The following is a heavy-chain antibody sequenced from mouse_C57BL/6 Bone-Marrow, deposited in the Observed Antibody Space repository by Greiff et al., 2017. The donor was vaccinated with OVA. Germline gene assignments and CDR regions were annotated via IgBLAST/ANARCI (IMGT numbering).Heavy chain of an antibody. CDR1: GYTFTSYW. CDR2: IHPNSGST. D-gene: IGHD2-1*01. V-gene: IGHV1-64*01. J-gene: IGHJ3*01. CDR3: ARGIYYGNYGFAD. Sequence: QVQLQQPGAELVKPGASVTLSCKASGYTFTSYWMHWVKQRPGQGLEWIGMIHPNSGSTNYNEKFKSKATLTVDKSSSTAYMQLSSLTSEDSAVYYCARGIYYGNYGFADWGQGTLVTVSA.